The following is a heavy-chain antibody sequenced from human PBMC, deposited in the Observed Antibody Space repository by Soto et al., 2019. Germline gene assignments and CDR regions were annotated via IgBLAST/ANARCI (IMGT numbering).Heavy chain of an antibody. CDR2: IDPSDSYI. J-gene: IGHJ4*02. CDR1: GYIFSGHW. D-gene: IGHD6-19*01. Sequence: GESLKISCKTSGYIFSGHWLSWVRQVPGRGLQWMGNIDPSDSYINYHPAFRGHVTFSVDKSSSTAYLHWSSLGPSDTAIYYCARHGAAIWLGYWGQGTLVTVSS. CDR3: ARHGAAIWLGY. V-gene: IGHV5-10-1*01.